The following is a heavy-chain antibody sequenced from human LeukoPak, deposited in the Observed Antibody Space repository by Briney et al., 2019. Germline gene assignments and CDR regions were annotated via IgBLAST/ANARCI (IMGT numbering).Heavy chain of an antibody. J-gene: IGHJ4*02. CDR3: ARCQYNSSPDF. Sequence: AGGSLRLSCAASGFTFRDYYMSGIRQAPGKGLEWVSYISSRSDYTNYADSVKGRFTISRDNAKNSLYLQMNSLRAEDTAVYYCARCQYNSSPDFWAQGTLVTVSS. V-gene: IGHV3-11*03. D-gene: IGHD6-19*01. CDR1: GFTFRDYY. CDR2: ISSRSDYT.